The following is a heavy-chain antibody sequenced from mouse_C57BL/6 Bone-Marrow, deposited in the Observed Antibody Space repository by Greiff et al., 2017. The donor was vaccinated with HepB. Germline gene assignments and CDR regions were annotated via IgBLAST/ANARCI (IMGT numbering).Heavy chain of an antibody. CDR3: TRKDYYGKSLFDY. D-gene: IGHD2-1*01. CDR1: GYTFTDYE. CDR2: IDPETGGT. J-gene: IGHJ2*01. Sequence: QVHVKQSGAELVRPGASVTLSCKASGYTFTDYEMHWVKQTPVHGLEWIGAIDPETGGTAYNQKFKGKAILTADKSSSTAYMELRSLTSEDSAVYYCTRKDYYGKSLFDYWGQGTTLTVSS. V-gene: IGHV1-15*01.